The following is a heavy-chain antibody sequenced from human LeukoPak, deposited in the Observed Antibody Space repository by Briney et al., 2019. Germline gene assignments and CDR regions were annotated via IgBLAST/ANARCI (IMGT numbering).Heavy chain of an antibody. Sequence: ASVKVSCKASGYTFTGYYMHWVRQAPGQGLEWMGWINPNSGGTNYAQKFQGRVTMTRDTSISTAYMELSRLRSDDTAVYYCARGAYYYDSSGCEDYWGQGTLVTVSP. CDR2: INPNSGGT. J-gene: IGHJ4*02. CDR3: ARGAYYYDSSGCEDY. V-gene: IGHV1-2*02. D-gene: IGHD3-22*01. CDR1: GYTFTGYY.